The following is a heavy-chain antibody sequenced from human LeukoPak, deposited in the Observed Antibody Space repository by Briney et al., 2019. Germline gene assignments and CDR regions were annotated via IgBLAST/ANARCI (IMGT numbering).Heavy chain of an antibody. CDR3: SRGPLVRLPSSFDP. J-gene: IGHJ5*02. V-gene: IGHV1-8*01. CDR1: GYSFTSYD. Sequence: GASVKVSCKASGYSFTSYDINWVRQATGQGLEWMGWMNPNSGNTGSAQRFQGRVTMTRDTSISTAYMELSSLTSGDTAVYYCSRGPLVRLPSSFDPWDQGTLVTVSS. CDR2: MNPNSGNT. D-gene: IGHD5-12*01.